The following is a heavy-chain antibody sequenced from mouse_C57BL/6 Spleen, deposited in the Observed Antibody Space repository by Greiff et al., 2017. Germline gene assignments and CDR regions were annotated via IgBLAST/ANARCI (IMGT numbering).Heavy chain of an antibody. J-gene: IGHJ1*03. Sequence: QVQLQQPGAELVMPGASVKLSCKASGYTFTSYWMHWVKQRPGQGLEWIGEIDPSDSYTNYNQKFKGKSTLTVDKSSSTAYMQLSSLTSEDSAVYYCARWLSKRYFDVWGTGTTVTVSS. D-gene: IGHD1-2*01. CDR3: ARWLSKRYFDV. V-gene: IGHV1-69*01. CDR1: GYTFTSYW. CDR2: IDPSDSYT.